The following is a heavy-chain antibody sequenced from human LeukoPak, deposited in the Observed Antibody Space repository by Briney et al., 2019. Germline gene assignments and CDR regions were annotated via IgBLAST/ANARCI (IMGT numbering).Heavy chain of an antibody. CDR2: NYYSGST. Sequence: SGTLSLTCAVYGGSFSGYYWSWIRQPPGKGLEWIGYNYYSGSTNYNPSLKSRVTISVDTSKNQFSLKLSSVTAADTAVYYCARGRNDAFDIWGQGTMVTVSS. J-gene: IGHJ3*02. CDR3: ARGRNDAFDI. V-gene: IGHV4-59*01. CDR1: GGSFSGYY.